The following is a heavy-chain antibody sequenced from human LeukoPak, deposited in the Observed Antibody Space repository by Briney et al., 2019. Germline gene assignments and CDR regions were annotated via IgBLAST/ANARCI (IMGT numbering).Heavy chain of an antibody. CDR2: MNPNSGNT. D-gene: IGHD3-22*01. CDR3: ARGGWSSGYPDY. V-gene: IGHV1-8*01. Sequence: AASVKVSCKASGYTFTSYDINWVRQATGQGLEWMGWMNPNSGNTGYAQKFQGRVTMTRNTSISTAYMELSSLRSEDTAVYYCARGGWSSGYPDYWGQGTLVTVSS. CDR1: GYTFTSYD. J-gene: IGHJ4*02.